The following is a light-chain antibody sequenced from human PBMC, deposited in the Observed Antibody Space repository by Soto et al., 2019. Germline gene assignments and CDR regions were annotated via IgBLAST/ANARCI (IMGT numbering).Light chain of an antibody. CDR2: LNS. Sequence: QSVLTQPPSVSGAPGQRVTISCTGSSSNIGANYDVHWYQQLPGAAPKLLIYLNSNRPSGVPDRFSASRSGTSASLAITGRQAEDEADYYCQSYDTSLSGVVFGGGTKLTVL. V-gene: IGLV1-40*01. CDR1: SSNIGANYD. J-gene: IGLJ2*01. CDR3: QSYDTSLSGVV.